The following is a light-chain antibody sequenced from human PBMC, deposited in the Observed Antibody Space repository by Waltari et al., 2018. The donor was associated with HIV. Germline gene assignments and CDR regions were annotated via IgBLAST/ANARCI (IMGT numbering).Light chain of an antibody. CDR1: QRVSSY. CDR2: YAS. Sequence: EIVLTQSPAILSSTPGERVTLSCRASQRVSSYLARDQQKPGQAPSLLMYYASNRATGIPARFSGSGSGKDFTLTISSLEPEDFAVYYCQQRNSWPPDGTFGPGTKVDIK. CDR3: QQRNSWPPDGT. V-gene: IGKV3-11*01. J-gene: IGKJ3*01.